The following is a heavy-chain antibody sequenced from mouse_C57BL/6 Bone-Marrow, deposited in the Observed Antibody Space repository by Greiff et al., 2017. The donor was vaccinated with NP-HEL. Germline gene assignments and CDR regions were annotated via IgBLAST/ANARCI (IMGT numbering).Heavy chain of an antibody. CDR3: ARLGDY. CDR1: GFTFSSYG. J-gene: IGHJ2*01. CDR2: ISSGGSYT. Sequence: DVHLVESGGDLVKPGGSLKLSCAASGFTFSSYGMSWVRQTPDKRLEWVATISSGGSYTYYPDSVKGRFTLSRDNAKNTLYLQMSSLKSEDTAMYYCARLGDYWGQGTTLTVSS. V-gene: IGHV5-6*01.